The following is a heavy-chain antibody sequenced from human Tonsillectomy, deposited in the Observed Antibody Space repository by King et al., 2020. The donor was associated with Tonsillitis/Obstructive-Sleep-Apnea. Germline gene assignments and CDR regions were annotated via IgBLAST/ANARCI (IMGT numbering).Heavy chain of an antibody. V-gene: IGHV4-4*02. CDR2: ISHSGST. CDR1: GGSISSSNW. D-gene: IGHD7-27*01. J-gene: IGHJ3*02. Sequence: VQLQESGPRLVKPSGTLSLTCAVSGGSISSSNWWSRVRQPPGKGLEGIGEISHSGSTNYNPSLKSRVTKSLDKSTNQFSLKLSSVTAADTARYYCARAGDWGKAFDIWGQGTMVTVSS. CDR3: ARAGDWGKAFDI.